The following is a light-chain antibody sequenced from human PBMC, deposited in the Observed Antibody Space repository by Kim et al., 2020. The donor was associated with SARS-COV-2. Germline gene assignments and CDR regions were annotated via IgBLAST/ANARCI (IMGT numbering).Light chain of an antibody. V-gene: IGKV3-20*01. CDR3: QQYGSSPR. J-gene: IGKJ4*01. Sequence: LSPGESAARSCRASQSLGVYVGWYQHDPSQTPRLLIYGASSRAAGIPDRFSGSGYGTDFSLTIRRLEPEDFAVYYCQQYGSSPRFGGGTKVDIK. CDR2: GAS. CDR1: QSLGVY.